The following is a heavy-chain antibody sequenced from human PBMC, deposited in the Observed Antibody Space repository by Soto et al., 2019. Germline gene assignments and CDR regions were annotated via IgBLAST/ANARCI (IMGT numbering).Heavy chain of an antibody. V-gene: IGHV3-48*02. CDR2: IRNSGNTI. Sequence: PGGSLRLSCAASGFIFSNYHMNWVRQAPGKGLEWVSYIRNSGNTIYYANSVKGRFTISRDNAKGSLYLQMNSLRDEDTAVYYCTRQNIEHSSGWYPWGQGTLVTVPQ. J-gene: IGHJ5*02. D-gene: IGHD6-13*01. CDR3: TRQNIEHSSGWYP. CDR1: GFIFSNYH.